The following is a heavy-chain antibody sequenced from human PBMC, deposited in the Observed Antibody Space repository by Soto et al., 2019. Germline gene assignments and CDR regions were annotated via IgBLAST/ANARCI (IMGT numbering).Heavy chain of an antibody. J-gene: IGHJ4*02. Sequence: EVQLLESGGGLVQPGGSLRLSCAASGFTFSNYAMHWFRQAPGKGLEWFSGSTGSAGNTYYADSVKGRFTISRDNSKNTLYMQTNSLRADDTAIYYCAKGPLSLRFSDYWGQGTLVTVSS. V-gene: IGHV3-23*01. CDR2: STGSAGNT. D-gene: IGHD3-16*01. CDR3: AKGPLSLRFSDY. CDR1: GFTFSNYA.